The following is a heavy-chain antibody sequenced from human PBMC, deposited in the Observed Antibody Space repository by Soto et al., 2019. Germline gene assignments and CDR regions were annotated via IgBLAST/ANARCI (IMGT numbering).Heavy chain of an antibody. CDR3: AKDRGGPRQNWCRDY. J-gene: IGHJ4*02. Sequence: EVQLLESGGDLVQPGESLRLSCAASGFTFTNYAMTWVRQAPGKGLQWVSTINDNGHDTYYADSVKGRFTISRDNSKNTVYLQMSSLRADDTAVYFCAKDRGGPRQNWCRDYWGQGTLVTVSS. V-gene: IGHV3-23*01. CDR1: GFTFTNYA. CDR2: INDNGHDT. D-gene: IGHD2-8*01.